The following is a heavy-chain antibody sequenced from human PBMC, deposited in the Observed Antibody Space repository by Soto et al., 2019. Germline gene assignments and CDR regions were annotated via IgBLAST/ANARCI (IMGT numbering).Heavy chain of an antibody. J-gene: IGHJ3*02. CDR3: ARAMSGYSGYDSDAFDI. CDR1: GFTFSSYA. V-gene: IGHV3-30-3*01. Sequence: QVQLVESGGGVVQPGRSLRLSCAASGFTFSSYAVHWVRQAPGKGLEWVAVISYDGSNKYYADSVKGRFTISRDNSKNTLYLQMNSLRAEDTAVYYCARAMSGYSGYDSDAFDIWGQGTMVTVSS. D-gene: IGHD5-12*01. CDR2: ISYDGSNK.